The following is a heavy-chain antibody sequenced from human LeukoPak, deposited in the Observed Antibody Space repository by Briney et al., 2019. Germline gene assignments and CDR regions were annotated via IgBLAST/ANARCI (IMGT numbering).Heavy chain of an antibody. Sequence: PSETLSLTCTGSGGSISSYYWSWIRQPAGKGLEWIGRIYTSGSTNYNPSLKSRVTMSVDTSKNQFSLRLSSVTAADTAVYYCARLTFPGLRYDDRRIFDIWGQGSVVTVSS. J-gene: IGHJ3*02. D-gene: IGHD3-3*01. V-gene: IGHV4-4*07. CDR3: ARLTFPGLRYDDRRIFDI. CDR1: GGSISSYY. CDR2: IYTSGST.